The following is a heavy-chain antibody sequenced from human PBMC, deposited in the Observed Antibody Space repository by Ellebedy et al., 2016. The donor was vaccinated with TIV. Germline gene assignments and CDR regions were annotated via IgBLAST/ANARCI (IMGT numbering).Heavy chain of an antibody. CDR1: GGSISSSSSY. D-gene: IGHD6-25*01. CDR3: ARYVGAAAQFDY. Sequence: GSLRLSCTVSGGSISSSSSYWGWIRQPPGKGLEWMGSIYYSGSTYYNPSLKSRVTISVDTSKNQFSLKLRSVTAADTAVYYCARYVGAAAQFDYWGQGTLVTVSS. J-gene: IGHJ4*02. CDR2: IYYSGST. V-gene: IGHV4-39*01.